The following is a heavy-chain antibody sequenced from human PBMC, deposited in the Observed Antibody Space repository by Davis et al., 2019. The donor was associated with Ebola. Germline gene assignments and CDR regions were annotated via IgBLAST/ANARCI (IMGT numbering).Heavy chain of an antibody. CDR2: ISYDGSNK. J-gene: IGHJ4*02. CDR1: GFNFRSYG. V-gene: IGHV3-30*19. Sequence: GESLKISCAASGFNFRSYGMHWVRQAPGKGLEWVAVISYDGSNKYYADSVKGRFTISRDNSKNTLYLQMNSLRAEDTAVYFCVSAGWDHWGQGTLVTVSS. D-gene: IGHD2-15*01. CDR3: VSAGWDH.